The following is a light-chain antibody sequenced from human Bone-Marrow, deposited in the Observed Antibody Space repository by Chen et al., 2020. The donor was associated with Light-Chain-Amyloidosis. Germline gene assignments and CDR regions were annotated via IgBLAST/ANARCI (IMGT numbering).Light chain of an antibody. V-gene: IGKV3-11*01. CDR1: QSVSSY. CDR3: QQCDNWPPRYT. Sequence: EIVLTQSPATLSLSPGGRATLSCRASQSVSSYLAWYQQKPGQAPRLLIYDASNRATGIPARFSGSGSGTDFTLTISSLEPEDFAVYYCQQCDNWPPRYTFGQGTKLEIK. J-gene: IGKJ2*01. CDR2: DAS.